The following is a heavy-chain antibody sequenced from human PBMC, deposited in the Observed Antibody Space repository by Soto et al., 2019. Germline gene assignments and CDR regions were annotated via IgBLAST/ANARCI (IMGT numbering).Heavy chain of an antibody. CDR2: IYYSGST. J-gene: IGHJ4*02. Sequence: QVQLQESGPGLVKPSETLSLTCTASGGSISSYYWSWIRQPPGKGLEWIGYIYYSGSTNYNPSLKSRVTISVDTSKNQFSLKLSSVTAADTAVYYCATLENKVGATTIYYWGQGTLVTVSS. CDR1: GGSISSYY. V-gene: IGHV4-59*01. CDR3: ATLENKVGATTIYY. D-gene: IGHD1-26*01.